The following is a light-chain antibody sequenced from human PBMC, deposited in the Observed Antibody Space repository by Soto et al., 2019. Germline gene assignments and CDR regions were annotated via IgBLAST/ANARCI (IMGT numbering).Light chain of an antibody. V-gene: IGKV1-5*01. CDR3: QQYNSYSYT. Sequence: DLQITQSPSTLSASVGDRVTITFRASQTITTWLAWYQQKQANRPNILISSASILESGVTPRFSGSGSGIALTLTISSLLPDAFATYYCQQYNSYSYTLGQGTKVDIK. J-gene: IGKJ2*01. CDR1: QTITTW. CDR2: SAS.